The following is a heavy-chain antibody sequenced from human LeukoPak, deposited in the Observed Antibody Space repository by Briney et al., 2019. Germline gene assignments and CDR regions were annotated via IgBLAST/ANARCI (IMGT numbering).Heavy chain of an antibody. CDR2: IKSDGSSR. J-gene: IGHJ4*02. D-gene: IGHD1-26*01. Sequence: PGGSLRLSCAASGFTFSSYWMHWVRQAPGKGLVWVSRIKSDGSSRSCADSVKGRFTISRDNAKNTLYLQMNSLRAEDTAVYYCASPYSGSYYGFDYWGQGTLVTVSS. V-gene: IGHV3-74*01. CDR1: GFTFSSYW. CDR3: ASPYSGSYYGFDY.